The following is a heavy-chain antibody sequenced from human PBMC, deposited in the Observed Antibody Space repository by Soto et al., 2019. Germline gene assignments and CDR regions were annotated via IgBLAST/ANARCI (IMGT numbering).Heavy chain of an antibody. CDR3: SADLPDWGAYAFDY. Sequence: EVQLVESGGGLVEPGGSLRLSCAASGFTFNGAWMNWVRQSPGKGLEWVGRVKSKVDGETIDYAAPVKGRFTISRDDSRNMVYLQMNSLSTEDTAMYYCSADLPDWGAYAFDYWGQGALVTVSS. J-gene: IGHJ4*02. CDR1: GFTFNGAW. CDR2: VKSKVDGETI. D-gene: IGHD3-16*01. V-gene: IGHV3-15*07.